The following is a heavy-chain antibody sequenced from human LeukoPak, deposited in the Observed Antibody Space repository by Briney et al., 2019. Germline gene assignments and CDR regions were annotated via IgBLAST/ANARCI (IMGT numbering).Heavy chain of an antibody. CDR2: ISASGGST. CDR3: AKDRVYYYDLSGYCSTH. Sequence: PGGSLRLSCAASGFTFSSYAMSWVRQAPGKGLEWVSAISASGGSTYYADSVKGRFTISRDNSKNTLYLQMNSLRAEDTALYYCAKDRVYYYDLSGYCSTHWGQGTLVTVSS. J-gene: IGHJ1*01. CDR1: GFTFSSYA. V-gene: IGHV3-23*01. D-gene: IGHD3-22*01.